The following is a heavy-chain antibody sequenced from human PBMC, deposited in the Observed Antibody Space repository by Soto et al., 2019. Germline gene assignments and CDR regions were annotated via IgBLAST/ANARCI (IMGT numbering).Heavy chain of an antibody. CDR2: ISYSGST. J-gene: IGHJ4*02. CDR3: AAGGGLPRYY. D-gene: IGHD5-12*01. V-gene: IGHV4-59*08. Sequence: SETLSLTCAVSVASLSSYYWSWIRLPPGKGLEWIGYISYSGSTNYNPSLKSRLTISVDTSKNQFSLRLSSVTAADTAVYYCAAGGGLPRYYWGQGTLVTVS. CDR1: VASLSSYY.